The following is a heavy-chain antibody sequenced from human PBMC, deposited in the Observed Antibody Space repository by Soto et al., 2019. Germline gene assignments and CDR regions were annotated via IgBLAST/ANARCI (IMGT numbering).Heavy chain of an antibody. CDR1: GFTFSSYS. Sequence: GGSLRLSXAASGFTFSSYSMNWVRQAPGKGLEWVSSISSSSSYIYYADSVKGRFTISRDNAKNSLYLQMNSLRAEDTAVYYCARVVVPAALNWFDPWGQGTLVTVSS. CDR3: ARVVVPAALNWFDP. J-gene: IGHJ5*02. V-gene: IGHV3-21*01. D-gene: IGHD2-2*01. CDR2: ISSSSSYI.